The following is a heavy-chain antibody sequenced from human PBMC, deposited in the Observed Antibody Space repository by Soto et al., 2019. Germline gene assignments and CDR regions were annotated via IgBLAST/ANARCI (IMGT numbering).Heavy chain of an antibody. V-gene: IGHV1-2*02. CDR2: INPNSGGT. CDR1: GYTFTGYY. CDR3: ARVGDCVRPGNY. J-gene: IGHJ4*02. Sequence: ASVKVSCKASGYTFTGYYMHWVRPAPGQGLEWMGWINPNSGGTNYAQKFQGRVTMTRDTSISTAYMELSRLRSDDTAVYYCARVGDCVRPGNYWGQGTLVTVSS. D-gene: IGHD3-10*01.